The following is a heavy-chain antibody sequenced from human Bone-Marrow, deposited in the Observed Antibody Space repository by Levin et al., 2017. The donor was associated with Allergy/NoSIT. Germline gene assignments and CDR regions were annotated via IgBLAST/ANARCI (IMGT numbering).Heavy chain of an antibody. CDR2: ISHDGNEA. V-gene: IGHV3-30*03. Sequence: GGSLRLSCATSGFEFSTYGMHWVRQAPGKGLEWLASISHDGNEAHYADSVKGRLAASRDNSKNTLYLQLISLNAADSGLYYCATTSSYYDAFDMWGHGARVTVSS. D-gene: IGHD3-22*01. CDR3: ATTSSYYDAFDM. CDR1: GFEFSTYG. J-gene: IGHJ3*02.